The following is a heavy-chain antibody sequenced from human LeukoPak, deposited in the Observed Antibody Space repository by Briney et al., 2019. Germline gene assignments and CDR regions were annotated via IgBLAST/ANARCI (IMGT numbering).Heavy chain of an antibody. D-gene: IGHD3-3*01. CDR3: ARDRTYYYDFWSGYYSPWCMDV. CDR2: ISSSSSYI. V-gene: IGHV3-21*01. J-gene: IGHJ6*03. Sequence: GGSLRLSCAASGFTFSSYSMNWVRQAPGKGVEWVSSISSSSSYIYYADSVKGRFTISRDNAKNSLYLQMNGLRAEDTAVYYCARDRTYYYDFWSGYYSPWCMDVWGKGTTVTVSS. CDR1: GFTFSSYS.